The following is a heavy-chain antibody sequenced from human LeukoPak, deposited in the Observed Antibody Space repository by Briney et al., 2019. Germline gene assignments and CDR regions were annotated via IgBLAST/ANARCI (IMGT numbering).Heavy chain of an antibody. J-gene: IGHJ4*02. Sequence: SQTLSLTCAISGDSVSSDSGGWNWIRQSPSRGVEGRGGTYYRSAWYNDYVVSVKSRIAIQSDTSKNQFSLQLNSVTPEGTAVYYCARETTVAGYFDYWGRGMLATVSS. D-gene: IGHD6-19*01. CDR3: ARETTVAGYFDY. CDR2: TYYRSAWYN. V-gene: IGHV6-1*01. CDR1: GDSVSSDSGG.